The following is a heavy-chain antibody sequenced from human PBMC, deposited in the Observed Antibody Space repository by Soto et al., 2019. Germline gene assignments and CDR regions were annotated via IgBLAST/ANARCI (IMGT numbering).Heavy chain of an antibody. V-gene: IGHV1-18*01. D-gene: IGHD2-15*01. J-gene: IGHJ5*02. CDR3: ARSKRYCRGGSCYWNWFDP. CDR2: ISGYNGDT. CDR1: GYTFISHA. Sequence: VPLVQSGGEVKKPGASVKVSCKASGYTFISHAITWVRQAPGQGLEWMGWISGYNGDTNYAQDLQGRVTMTTDTSTSTAYMEMRSLRSDDTAVYYCARSKRYCRGGSCYWNWFDPWGQGTLVTVSS.